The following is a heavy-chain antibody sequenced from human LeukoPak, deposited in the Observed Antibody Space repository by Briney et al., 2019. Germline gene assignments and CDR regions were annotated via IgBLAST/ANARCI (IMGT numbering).Heavy chain of an antibody. CDR2: ISGSGGSS. Sequence: GGSLRLSCAASGFTFSSYAMSWVRQAPGKGLEWVSTISGSGGSSYYADSVKGRFTISRDNSKSTLYLQMNSLRAEDTAVYYCAKRTMVRGVIREELFDCWGQGTLGTVSS. J-gene: IGHJ5*01. CDR3: AKRTMVRGVIREELFDC. CDR1: GFTFSSYA. V-gene: IGHV3-23*01. D-gene: IGHD3-10*01.